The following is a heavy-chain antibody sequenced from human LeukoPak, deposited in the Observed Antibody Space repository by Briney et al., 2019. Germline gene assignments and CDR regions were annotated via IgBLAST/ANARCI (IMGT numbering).Heavy chain of an antibody. CDR2: INHSGST. Sequence: PSETLSLTCTVSGGSINSSTYYWGWIRQPPGKGLEWIGEINHSGSTNYNPSLKSRVTISVDTSKNQFSLKLSSVTAADTAVYYCARGPNPQWLVPPDAFDIWGQGTMVTVSS. V-gene: IGHV4-39*07. J-gene: IGHJ3*02. D-gene: IGHD6-19*01. CDR3: ARGPNPQWLVPPDAFDI. CDR1: GGSINSSTYY.